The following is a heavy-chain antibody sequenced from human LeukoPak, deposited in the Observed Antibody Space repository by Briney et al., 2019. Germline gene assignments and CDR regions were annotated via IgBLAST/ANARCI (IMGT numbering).Heavy chain of an antibody. D-gene: IGHD6-19*01. J-gene: IGHJ4*02. Sequence: GGSLRLSCAASGFTFSSYGMSWVRQAPGKGLEWVSAISGSGGSTYYADSVKGRFTISRDNSKNTLYLQMNSLRAEDTAVYYCAKDRGSGWYLGYWGQGTLVTVSS. CDR1: GFTFSSYG. V-gene: IGHV3-23*01. CDR2: ISGSGGST. CDR3: AKDRGSGWYLGY.